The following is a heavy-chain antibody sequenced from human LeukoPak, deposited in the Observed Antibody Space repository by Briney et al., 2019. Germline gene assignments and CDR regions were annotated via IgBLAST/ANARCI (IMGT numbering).Heavy chain of an antibody. CDR1: GGSISSYY. D-gene: IGHD6-13*01. J-gene: IGHJ4*02. Sequence: SETLSLTCTVSGGSISSYYWSWIRQPAGKGLEWIGRIYSSGSTNYSPSLQSRVTISVDKSKNQFSLKVSSVTAADTAVYYCARGSSSSTEFHYWGQGTLVTVSS. CDR3: ARGSSSSTEFHY. CDR2: IYSSGST. V-gene: IGHV4-4*07.